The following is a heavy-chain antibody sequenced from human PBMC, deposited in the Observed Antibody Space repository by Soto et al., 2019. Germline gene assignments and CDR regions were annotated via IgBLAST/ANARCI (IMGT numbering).Heavy chain of an antibody. CDR1: GYSFTSYW. V-gene: IGHV5-51*01. CDR2: IYAGDSDT. Sequence: PGESLTISCKVYGYSFTSYWIVWVRQMPGKGLEWMGIIYAGDSDTSYSPSFQGQVTTSSDKSISTAYLQWSSLKASDTAMYYCARSYPSDYYYGMDVWGQGTTVTVSS. J-gene: IGHJ6*01. CDR3: ARSYPSDYYYGMDV.